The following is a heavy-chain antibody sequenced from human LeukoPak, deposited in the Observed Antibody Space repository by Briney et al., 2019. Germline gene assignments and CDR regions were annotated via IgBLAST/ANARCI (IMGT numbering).Heavy chain of an antibody. CDR2: ISSSGSTI. Sequence: GGSLRLSCAASGFTFSDYYMSWIRQATGKGREWVSYISSSGSTIYYADSVKGRFTISRDNAKNSLYLQMNSLRAEDTAVYYCARDYYGSGSVYFDYWGQGTLVTVSS. V-gene: IGHV3-11*01. CDR1: GFTFSDYY. D-gene: IGHD3-10*01. CDR3: ARDYYGSGSVYFDY. J-gene: IGHJ4*02.